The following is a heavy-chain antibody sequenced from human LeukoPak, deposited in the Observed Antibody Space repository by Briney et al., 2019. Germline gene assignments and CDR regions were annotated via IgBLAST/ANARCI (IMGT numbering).Heavy chain of an antibody. CDR3: AGDCSSTSCNLPVDH. V-gene: IGHV4-31*03. J-gene: IGHJ4*02. D-gene: IGHD2-2*01. Sequence: SETLSLTCTVSGGSISSGGYYWNWIRQHPGKGLEWIGYIYYTGSTDYNPSLKSRVTISVDTSKNQFSLKLSSVTVADTAVYYCAGDCSSTSCNLPVDHWGQGTLVTVSS. CDR1: GGSISSGGYY. CDR2: IYYTGST.